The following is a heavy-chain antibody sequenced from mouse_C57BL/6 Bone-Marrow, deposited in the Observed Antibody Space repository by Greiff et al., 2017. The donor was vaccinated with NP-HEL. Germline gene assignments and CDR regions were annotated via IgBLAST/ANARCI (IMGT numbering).Heavy chain of an antibody. V-gene: IGHV5-6*01. Sequence: EVKLLESGGDLVKPGGSLKLSCAASGFTFSSYGMSWVRPTPDKRLEWVATISSGGSYTYYPDSVKGRFTISSDNAKNTLYLQMSSLKSEDTAMYYCASHYYGSSLDYWGQGTTLTVSS. D-gene: IGHD1-1*01. J-gene: IGHJ2*01. CDR3: ASHYYGSSLDY. CDR1: GFTFSSYG. CDR2: ISSGGSYT.